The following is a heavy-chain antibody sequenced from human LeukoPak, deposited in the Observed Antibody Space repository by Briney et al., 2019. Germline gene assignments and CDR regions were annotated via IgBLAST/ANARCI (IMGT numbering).Heavy chain of an antibody. CDR2: ISSNGGST. J-gene: IGHJ6*02. CDR3: ARDPPSSYSYYGMDV. V-gene: IGHV3-64*01. Sequence: PGRSLRLSCAASGFTFSSYGMHWVRQAPGKGLEYVSAISSNGGSTYYANSVKGRFTISRDNSKNTLYLQMGSLRAEDMAVYYCARDPPSSYSYYGMDVWGQGTTVTVSS. CDR1: GFTFSSYG. D-gene: IGHD1-26*01.